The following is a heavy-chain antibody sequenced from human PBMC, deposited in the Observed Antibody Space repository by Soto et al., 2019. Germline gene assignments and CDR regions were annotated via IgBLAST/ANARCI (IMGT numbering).Heavy chain of an antibody. Sequence: ASVKVSCKASGGTFSSYAISWVRQAPGQGLEWMGGIIPIFGTANYAQKFQGRVTITADESTSTAYMELSSLRSEDTAVYYCASSPPADDSSGPYYFDYWGQGTLVTVSS. CDR3: ASSPPADDSSGPYYFDY. D-gene: IGHD3-22*01. CDR1: GGTFSSYA. V-gene: IGHV1-69*13. CDR2: IIPIFGTA. J-gene: IGHJ4*02.